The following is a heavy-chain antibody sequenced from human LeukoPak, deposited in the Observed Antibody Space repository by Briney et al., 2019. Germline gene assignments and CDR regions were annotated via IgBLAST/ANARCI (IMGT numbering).Heavy chain of an antibody. J-gene: IGHJ5*02. CDR1: GYTFGSYG. Sequence: ASVKVSCKASGYTFGSYGISWVRQAPGQGLEWMGWSSAYNGNRNYAQKLQGRVTMTTDTSTSTAYMELRSLRSDDTAVYYCARASLWFGEPKYNWFDPWGQGTLVTVSS. V-gene: IGHV1-18*01. CDR3: ARASLWFGEPKYNWFDP. CDR2: SSAYNGNR. D-gene: IGHD3-10*01.